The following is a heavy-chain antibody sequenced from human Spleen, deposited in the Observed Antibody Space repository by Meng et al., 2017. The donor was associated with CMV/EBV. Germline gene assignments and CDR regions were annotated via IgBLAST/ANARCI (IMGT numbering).Heavy chain of an antibody. V-gene: IGHV3-21*01. J-gene: IGHJ4*02. Sequence: GESLKISCAASGFTFSNYNMNWVRQAPGKGLEWVSSISSSGSYIYYTDSVKGRFTISRDNAKNSLYLQMNSLRAEDTAVYYCARDKKYHPSLFYWGQGTLVTVSS. CDR3: ARDKKYHPSLFY. CDR2: ISSSGSYI. D-gene: IGHD2-2*01. CDR1: GFTFSNYN.